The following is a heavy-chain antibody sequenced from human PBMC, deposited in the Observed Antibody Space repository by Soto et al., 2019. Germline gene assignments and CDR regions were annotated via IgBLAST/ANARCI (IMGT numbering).Heavy chain of an antibody. D-gene: IGHD2-2*01. Sequence: GGSLRLSCAASGFTFSSYGMHWVRQAPGKGLEWVAVIWYDGSNKYYADSVKGRFTISRDNSKNTLYLQMNSLRAEDTAVYYCARGYCSSTSYPYYMDVWGKGTTVTVSS. CDR3: ARGYCSSTSYPYYMDV. CDR1: GFTFSSYG. CDR2: IWYDGSNK. J-gene: IGHJ6*03. V-gene: IGHV3-33*01.